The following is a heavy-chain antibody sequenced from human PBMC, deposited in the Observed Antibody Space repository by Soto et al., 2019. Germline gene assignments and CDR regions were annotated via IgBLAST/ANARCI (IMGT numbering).Heavy chain of an antibody. CDR2: ISGSGGST. Sequence: SGGSLRLSCAASGFTFSSYAMSWVRKAQGKGLEWVSAISGSGGSTYYADSVQGRFTISRDNSKNTLYLQMNSLRAEDTAVYYFAKDHLSKKEYNYNYGMDVWGQGTTVTVSS. CDR1: GFTFSSYA. CDR3: AKDHLSKKEYNYNYGMDV. J-gene: IGHJ6*02. V-gene: IGHV3-23*01.